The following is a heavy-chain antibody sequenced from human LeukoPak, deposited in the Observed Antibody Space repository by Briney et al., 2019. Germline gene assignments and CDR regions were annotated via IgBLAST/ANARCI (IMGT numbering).Heavy chain of an antibody. D-gene: IGHD6-13*01. V-gene: IGHV4-59*11. Sequence: PSETLSLTCTVSGGSISSHYWSWIRQPPGKGLEGIGYIYYSGSTNYNPSLKSRVTISVDTSKNQFSLKLSSVNAADTAVYYCARDQLGYFDYWGQGTLVTVSS. CDR2: IYYSGST. CDR3: ARDQLGYFDY. CDR1: GGSISSHY. J-gene: IGHJ4*02.